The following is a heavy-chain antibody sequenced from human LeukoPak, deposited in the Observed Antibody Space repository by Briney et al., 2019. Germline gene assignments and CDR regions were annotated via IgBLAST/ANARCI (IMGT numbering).Heavy chain of an antibody. V-gene: IGHV1-69*04. D-gene: IGHD5-24*01. J-gene: IGHJ4*02. CDR3: ARESRSVEEVPTMPRGLFDF. Sequence: GASVKVSCKASGGTFSSHPISWVRQAHGQGLEWMGRIIPIVGIVNYAQKFQVRVTITADESTNTAYMEVSSLRSDDTAVYFCARESRSVEEVPTMPRGLFDFWGQGTLVTVSS. CDR2: IIPIVGIV. CDR1: GGTFSSHP.